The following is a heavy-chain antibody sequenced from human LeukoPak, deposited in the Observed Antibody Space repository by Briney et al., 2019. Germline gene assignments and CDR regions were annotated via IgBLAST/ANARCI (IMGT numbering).Heavy chain of an antibody. J-gene: IGHJ4*01. D-gene: IGHD6-13*01. CDR2: MFYGGTN. CDR3: ARQLPTAAADTRGYFDY. CDR1: GGSISNADYY. Sequence: PSETLSLTCSVSGGSISNADYYWGWIRQAPGKGLEWIGSMFYGGTNHYNPSLKSRAPISVDTPKNQFSLKLTSVTAADAAIYYCARQLPTAAADTRGYFDYWGQGAVVTVSS. V-gene: IGHV4-39*01.